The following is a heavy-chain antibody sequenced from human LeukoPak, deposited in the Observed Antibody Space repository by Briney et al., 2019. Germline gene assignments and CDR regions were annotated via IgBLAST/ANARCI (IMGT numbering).Heavy chain of an antibody. V-gene: IGHV4-4*07. Sequence: PSETLSLTCTVSGGSISSYYWSWIRQPAGKGLECIGRIYTSGSTNYNPSLKSRVTMSVDTSKNQFSLKLSSVTAADTAVYYCARDLVGATGFYYFDYWGQGTLVTVSS. CDR2: IYTSGST. D-gene: IGHD1-26*01. CDR1: GGSISSYY. CDR3: ARDLVGATGFYYFDY. J-gene: IGHJ4*02.